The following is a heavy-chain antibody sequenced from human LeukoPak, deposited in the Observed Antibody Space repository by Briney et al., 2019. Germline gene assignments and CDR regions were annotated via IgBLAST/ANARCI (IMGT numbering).Heavy chain of an antibody. D-gene: IGHD6-13*01. CDR1: GYTFTSYG. CDR2: IIPIFGTA. V-gene: IGHV1-69*13. Sequence: SVKVSCKASGYTFTSYGISWVRQAPGQGLEWMGGIIPIFGTANYAQKFQGRVTITADESTSTAYMELSSLRSEDTAVYYCARSRDSSSWTLDYWGQGTLVTVSS. CDR3: ARSRDSSSWTLDY. J-gene: IGHJ4*02.